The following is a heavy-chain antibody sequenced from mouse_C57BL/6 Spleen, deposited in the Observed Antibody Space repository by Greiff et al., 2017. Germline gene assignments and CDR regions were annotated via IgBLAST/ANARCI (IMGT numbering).Heavy chain of an antibody. Sequence: QVQLQQSGAELMKPGASVKLSCKATGYTFTGYWIEWVKQRPGHGLEWIGEILPGSGSTNYNEKFKGKATFTADTSSNTAYMQLSSLTTEDSAIYYCARKALYYDYDEGDYFDYWGQGTTLTVSS. V-gene: IGHV1-9*01. CDR2: ILPGSGST. D-gene: IGHD2-4*01. CDR1: GYTFTGYW. CDR3: ARKALYYDYDEGDYFDY. J-gene: IGHJ2*01.